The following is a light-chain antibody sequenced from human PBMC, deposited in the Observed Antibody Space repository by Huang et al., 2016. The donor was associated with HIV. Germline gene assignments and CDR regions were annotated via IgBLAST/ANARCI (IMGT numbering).Light chain of an antibody. J-gene: IGKJ2*03. CDR3: QQYSGGYS. CDR1: QSVSNY. Sequence: EIVLTQSPATLSVSPGERATLSCRASQSVSNYLAGYQQRHGQAPRLLNYGASTRATGVPARFSGSGSGTEFTLTISGLQSEDFAVYYCQQYSGGYSFGQGTKVDIK. CDR2: GAS. V-gene: IGKV3-15*01.